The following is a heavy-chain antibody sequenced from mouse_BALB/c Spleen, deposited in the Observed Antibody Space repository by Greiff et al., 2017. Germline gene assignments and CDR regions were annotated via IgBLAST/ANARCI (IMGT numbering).Heavy chain of an antibody. D-gene: IGHD2-2*01. V-gene: IGHV1S29*02. CDR1: GYTFTDYN. Sequence: EVQLQQSGPELVKPGASVKISCKASGYTFTDYNMHWVKQSHGKSLEWIGYIYPYNGGTGYNQKFKSKATLTVDNSSSTAYMELRSLTSEDSAVYYCARDHYGYDEGHYYAMDYWGQGTSVTVSS. CDR3: ARDHYGYDEGHYYAMDY. CDR2: IYPYNGGT. J-gene: IGHJ4*01.